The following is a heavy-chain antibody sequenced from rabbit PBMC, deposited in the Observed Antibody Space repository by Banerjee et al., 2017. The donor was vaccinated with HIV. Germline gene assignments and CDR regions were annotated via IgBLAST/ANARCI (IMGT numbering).Heavy chain of an antibody. CDR1: GFTISSSYY. CDR2: IYTGSGNT. D-gene: IGHD1-1*01. V-gene: IGHV1S40*01. Sequence: QSLEESGGDLVKPGASLTLTCTASGFTISSSYYMSWVRQAPGKGLEWIACIYTGSGNTAYASWVKSRFTISKSSSTTVTLQMTSMTAADTATYFCARADGSSGNYFKLWGQGTLVTVS. J-gene: IGHJ4*01. CDR3: ARADGSSGNYFKL.